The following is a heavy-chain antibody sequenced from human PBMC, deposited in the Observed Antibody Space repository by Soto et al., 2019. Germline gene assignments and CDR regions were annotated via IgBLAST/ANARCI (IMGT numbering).Heavy chain of an antibody. CDR3: EPLGVVVAAHIRFDY. J-gene: IGHJ4*02. CDR2: ISGSGGST. D-gene: IGHD2-15*01. V-gene: IGHV3-23*01. Sequence: GGSLRLSCAASGFTFSSYAMSWVRQAPGKGLEWVSAISGSGGSTYYADSVKGRFTISRDNSKNTLYLQMNSLRAEDTAVYYCEPLGVVVAAHIRFDYWGQGTLVTVSS. CDR1: GFTFSSYA.